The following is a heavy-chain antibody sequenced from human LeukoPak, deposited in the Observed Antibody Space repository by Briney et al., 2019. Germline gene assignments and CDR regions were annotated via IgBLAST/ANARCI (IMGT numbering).Heavy chain of an antibody. Sequence: ASVKVSCKASGYTFTHYSIHWLRQAPGQSLEWMGWINVDNDNTIYSQNFQGRVTITRDTSANTAYMELSSLRTEDTAVYYCARNRDGSDYWGQETPVTVSS. V-gene: IGHV1-3*01. CDR1: GYTFTHYS. D-gene: IGHD3-10*01. CDR3: ARNRDGSDY. J-gene: IGHJ4*02. CDR2: INVDNDNT.